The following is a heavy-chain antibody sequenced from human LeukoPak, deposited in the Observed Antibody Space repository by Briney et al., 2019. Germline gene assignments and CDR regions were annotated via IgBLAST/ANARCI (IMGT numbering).Heavy chain of an antibody. CDR1: GYTFTSYG. D-gene: IGHD6-19*01. J-gene: IGHJ6*03. V-gene: IGHV1-18*01. CDR2: ISAYNGNT. CDR3: ARGPRAVAGDNYYYYSRDV. Sequence: WASVKVSCKASGYTFTSYGISWVRQAPGQGLEWMGWISAYNGNTNYAQKLQGRVTMTTDTSTSTAYMELRSLRSDDTAVYYCARGPRAVAGDNYYYYSRDVGGKGTTVTVSS.